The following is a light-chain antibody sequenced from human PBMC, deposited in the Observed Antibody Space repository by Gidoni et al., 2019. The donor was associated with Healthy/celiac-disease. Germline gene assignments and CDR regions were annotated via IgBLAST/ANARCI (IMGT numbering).Light chain of an antibody. J-gene: IGLJ2*01. CDR2: RDS. CDR1: NIGSKH. V-gene: IGLV3-9*01. CDR3: QVWDSSTVV. Sequence: YAPTQPLPVSVALGQTARITWGGNNIGSKHVHWYQQKTGQAPVLVIYRDSNRPSGIPERFSGSNSGNTATLTISRAQAGDEADYYCQVWDSSTVVFGGGTKLTVL.